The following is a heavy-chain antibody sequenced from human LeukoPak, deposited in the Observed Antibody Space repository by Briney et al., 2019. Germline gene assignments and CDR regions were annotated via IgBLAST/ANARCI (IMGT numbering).Heavy chain of an antibody. CDR2: ISSSSSYI. CDR3: ARGDGYAQRD. J-gene: IGHJ4*02. CDR1: GFTFSSYS. D-gene: IGHD5-12*01. Sequence: GSLRLSCAASGFTFSSYSMNWVRQAPGKGLEWVSSISSSSSYIYYADSVKGRFTISRDNAKNTLYLQMNSLRVEDTAVYYCARGDGYAQRDWGQGTLVTVPS. V-gene: IGHV3-21*01.